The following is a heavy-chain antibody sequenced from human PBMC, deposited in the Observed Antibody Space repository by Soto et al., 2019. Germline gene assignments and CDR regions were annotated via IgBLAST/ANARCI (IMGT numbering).Heavy chain of an antibody. J-gene: IGHJ4*02. CDR3: TKDRATHRNY. Sequence: QVQLVESGGGVVQPGRSLSLSCAASGITFRNYVMHWVRQAPGKGLEWVAVISSDGSNKYYADSVKGRFTISRDNSKNTLYLQMTSPRIEDTAVYYCTKDRATHRNYWGQGTLVTASS. CDR2: ISSDGSNK. V-gene: IGHV3-30*18. D-gene: IGHD5-12*01. CDR1: GITFRNYV.